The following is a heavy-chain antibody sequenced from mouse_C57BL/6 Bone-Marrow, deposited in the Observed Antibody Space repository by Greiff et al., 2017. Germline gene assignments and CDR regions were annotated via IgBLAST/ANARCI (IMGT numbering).Heavy chain of an antibody. J-gene: IGHJ2*01. CDR3: AREGGTTSYFDY. CDR2: IYPRRGNT. CDR1: GYTFTSYG. D-gene: IGHD4-1*01. Sequence: QVQLQQSGAELARPGASVKLSCKASGYTFTSYGISWVKQRTGQGLEWIGEIYPRRGNTYYNEKFKGKATLTADKSSSTAYMELRSLTSEDSAVYFCAREGGTTSYFDYWGQGTTLTVSS. V-gene: IGHV1-81*01.